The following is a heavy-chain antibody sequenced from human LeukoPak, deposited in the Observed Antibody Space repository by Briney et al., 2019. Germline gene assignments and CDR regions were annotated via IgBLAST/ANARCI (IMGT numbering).Heavy chain of an antibody. Sequence: PGGSLRLSCAASGFTFRSFWMHWVRQDPGKGLMWVSHMSADGSSISYADSVKGRFTISRDNAKNTLFLQMNRLKVEDTAVYYCARSVTDAFDIWGQGTMVTVSS. CDR1: GFTFRSFW. CDR3: ARSVTDAFDI. CDR2: MSADGSSI. V-gene: IGHV3-74*01. J-gene: IGHJ3*02. D-gene: IGHD3-3*01.